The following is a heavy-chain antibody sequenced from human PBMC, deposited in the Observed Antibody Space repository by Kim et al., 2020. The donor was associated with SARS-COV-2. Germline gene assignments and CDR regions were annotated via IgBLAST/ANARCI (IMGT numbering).Heavy chain of an antibody. D-gene: IGHD3-16*02. J-gene: IGHJ6*02. V-gene: IGHV1-24*01. CDR3: ATSDYDYVWGSYRLLGLTPRAYGMDV. CDR2: FDPEDGET. Sequence: ASVKVSCKVSGYTLTELSMHWVRQAPGKGLEWMGGFDPEDGETIYAQKFQGRVTMTEDTSTDTAYMELSSLRSEDTAVYYCATSDYDYVWGSYRLLGLTPRAYGMDVWGQGTTVTVSS. CDR1: GYTLTELS.